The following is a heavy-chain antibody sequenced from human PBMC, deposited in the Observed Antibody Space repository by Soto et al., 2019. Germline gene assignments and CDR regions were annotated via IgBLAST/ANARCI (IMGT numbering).Heavy chain of an antibody. V-gene: IGHV2-5*02. CDR3: AHRLHYYVSSCYSYWYFDL. Sequence: QITLKESGPTLVKPTQTLTLTCTFSGFSLSTSGVGVGWIRQPPGKALEWLALIYWDDDKRYSPSLKSRLTITKDTSKNQVVLTMTNFDPVDTATYYCAHRLHYYVSSCYSYWYFDLWGRGTLVTVSS. J-gene: IGHJ2*01. CDR1: GFSLSTSGVG. D-gene: IGHD3-22*01. CDR2: IYWDDDK.